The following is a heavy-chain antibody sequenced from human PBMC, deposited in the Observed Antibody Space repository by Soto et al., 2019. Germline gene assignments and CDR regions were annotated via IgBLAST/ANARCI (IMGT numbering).Heavy chain of an antibody. Sequence: SETLSLTCAVYGGSFSGYYWSWIRQPPGKGLEWIGEINHSGSTNYNPSLKSRVTISVDTSKNQFSLKLSSVTAADTAMYYCATGRSYYYGMDVWGQGTTVTVSS. CDR2: INHSGST. CDR3: ATGRSYYYGMDV. J-gene: IGHJ6*02. CDR1: GGSFSGYY. V-gene: IGHV4-34*01.